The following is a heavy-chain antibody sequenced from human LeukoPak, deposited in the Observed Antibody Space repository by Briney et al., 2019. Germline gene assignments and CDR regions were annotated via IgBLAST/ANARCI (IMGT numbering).Heavy chain of an antibody. D-gene: IGHD2-2*01. CDR3: ASRDFTSPWSDP. CDR1: GDTFATNW. V-gene: IGHV5-51*01. J-gene: IGHJ5*02. CDR2: IYPGDSRI. Sequence: GESLQISCKGSGDTFATNWIGWVRQLPGKGLEWMGVIYPGDSRIRYSPSFQGQVTISADKSISTAYLQWSSLTASDSAMYFCASRDFTSPWSDPCGQGTLVTVSS.